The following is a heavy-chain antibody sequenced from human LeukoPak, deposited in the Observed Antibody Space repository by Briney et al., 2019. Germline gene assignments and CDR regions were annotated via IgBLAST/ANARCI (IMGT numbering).Heavy chain of an antibody. Sequence: TGGSLRLSCSASGFTFSSYAMHWVRQAPGKGLEYVSAISSNGGSTYYADSVKGRFTISRDNSKNTLYLQMSSLRAEDTAVYYCVKVGGGYCSSTSCYDYWGQGTLVTVSS. J-gene: IGHJ4*02. V-gene: IGHV3-64D*06. CDR3: VKVGGGYCSSTSCYDY. CDR2: ISSNGGST. CDR1: GFTFSSYA. D-gene: IGHD2-2*01.